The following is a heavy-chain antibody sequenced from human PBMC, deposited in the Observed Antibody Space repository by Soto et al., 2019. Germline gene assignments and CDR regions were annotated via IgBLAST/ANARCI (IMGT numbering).Heavy chain of an antibody. CDR2: ISSSSNYI. V-gene: IGHV3-21*01. J-gene: IGHJ6*02. D-gene: IGHD1-26*01. CDR3: ARAGGSYYGDYYGMDV. CDR1: GFTFSSYS. Sequence: EVQLVESGGGLVKPGGSLRLSCVASGFTFSSYSMNWVRQAPGKGLEWVSSISSSSNYIYYADSVKGRFTISRDNAKNSLYLQMNSLRAEDTAVYYCARAGGSYYGDYYGMDVWGQGTTVTVSS.